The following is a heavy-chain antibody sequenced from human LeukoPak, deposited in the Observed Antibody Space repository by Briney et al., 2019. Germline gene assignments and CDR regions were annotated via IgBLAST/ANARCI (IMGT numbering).Heavy chain of an antibody. CDR2: ISGSGGST. CDR1: GFTFSSYW. V-gene: IGHV3-23*01. CDR3: AKGGSTYYYYYMDV. J-gene: IGHJ6*03. Sequence: GGSLRLSCAASGFTFSSYWMSWVRQAPGKGLEWVSAISGSGGSTYYADSVKGRFTISRDNSKNTLYLQMNSLRAEDTAVYYCAKGGSTYYYYYMDVWGKGTTVTVSS. D-gene: IGHD5-12*01.